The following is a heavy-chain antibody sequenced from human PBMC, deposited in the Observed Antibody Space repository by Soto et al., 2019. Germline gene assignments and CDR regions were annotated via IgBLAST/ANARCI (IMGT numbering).Heavy chain of an antibody. CDR3: ARDTTMGGYYFDY. CDR2: IFYSGST. CDR1: GGSVSSGSYY. Sequence: QVQLQESGPGLVKPSETLSLTCSVSGGSVSSGSYYWSWIRQPPGKGLEWIGYIFYSGSTNYNPSLESRVTISVDTSKNQFSLRLSSVTAADTAVYYCARDTTMGGYYFDYWGQGTLVTVSS. V-gene: IGHV4-61*01. J-gene: IGHJ4*02. D-gene: IGHD3-16*01.